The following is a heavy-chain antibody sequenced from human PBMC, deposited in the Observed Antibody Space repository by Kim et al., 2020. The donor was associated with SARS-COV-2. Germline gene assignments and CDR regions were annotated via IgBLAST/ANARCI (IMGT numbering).Heavy chain of an antibody. V-gene: IGHV1-24*01. CDR2: FDPEDGET. CDR1: GYTLTELS. Sequence: ASVKVSCKVSGYTLTELSMHWVRQAPGKGLEWMGGFDPEDGETIYAQKFQGRVTMTEDTSTDTAYMELSSLRSEDTAVYYCATKAGVVAATGGYNWFDPWGQGTLVTVSS. CDR3: ATKAGVVAATGGYNWFDP. D-gene: IGHD2-15*01. J-gene: IGHJ5*02.